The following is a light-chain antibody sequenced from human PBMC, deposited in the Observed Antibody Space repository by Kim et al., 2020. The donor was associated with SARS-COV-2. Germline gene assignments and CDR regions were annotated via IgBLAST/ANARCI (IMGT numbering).Light chain of an antibody. V-gene: IGLV1-40*01. CDR1: SSNSGADYD. CDR3: QSYDSRLSGSV. CDR2: GNS. J-gene: IGLJ3*02. Sequence: QGVTMSCSGGSSNSGADYDVYWYQQHPGTAPKLRMYGNSNRTSGVPDRFSGSKSGTSASVAISGLQAEDEADYDCQSYDSRLSGSVFGGGTQLTVL.